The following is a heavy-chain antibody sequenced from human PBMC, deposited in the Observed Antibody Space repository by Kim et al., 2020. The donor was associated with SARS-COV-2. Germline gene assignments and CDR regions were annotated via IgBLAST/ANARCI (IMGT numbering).Heavy chain of an antibody. D-gene: IGHD4-17*01. J-gene: IGHJ4*01. CDR1: GGSISSGGYY. CDR2: IYYXGNT. V-gene: IGHV4-31*03. Sequence: SETLSLTCTVSGGSISSGGYYWSWIRQHPGXXLEWXGYIYYXGNTYYNPSLKSRXXISXXXSKXXXSLXXSSXXXADXXXYXXXREXXXTVXXXY. CDR3: XREXXXTVXXXY.